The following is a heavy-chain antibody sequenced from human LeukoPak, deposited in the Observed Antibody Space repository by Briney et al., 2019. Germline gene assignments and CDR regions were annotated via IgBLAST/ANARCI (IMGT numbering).Heavy chain of an antibody. D-gene: IGHD2-21*02. Sequence: SVKVSCKASRGTFISYAISWVRQAPGQGLEWMGGIIPIFGTANYAQKFQGRVTITTDESTSTAYMELSSLRSEDTAVYYCARSVDCGGDCYSVGLDYWGQGTLVTVSS. CDR1: RGTFISYA. CDR2: IIPIFGTA. J-gene: IGHJ4*02. V-gene: IGHV1-69*05. CDR3: ARSVDCGGDCYSVGLDY.